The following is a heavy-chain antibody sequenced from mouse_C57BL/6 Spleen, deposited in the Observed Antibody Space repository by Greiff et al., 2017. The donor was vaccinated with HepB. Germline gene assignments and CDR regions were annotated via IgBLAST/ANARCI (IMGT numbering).Heavy chain of an antibody. CDR3: ARSGSTHFAY. V-gene: IGHV5-17*01. Sequence: EVQGVESGGGLVKPGGSLKLSCAASGFTFSDYGMHWVRQAPEKGLEWVAYISSGSSTIYYADTVKGRFTISRDNAKNPLFLQMTSLRSEYTAIYYSARSGSTHFAYWGQGTLVTVSA. CDR1: GFTFSDYG. D-gene: IGHD1-1*01. J-gene: IGHJ3*01. CDR2: ISSGSSTI.